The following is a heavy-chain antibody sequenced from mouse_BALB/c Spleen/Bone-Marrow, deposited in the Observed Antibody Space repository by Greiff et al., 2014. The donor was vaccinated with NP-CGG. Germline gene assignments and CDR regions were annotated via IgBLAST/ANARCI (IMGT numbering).Heavy chain of an antibody. V-gene: IGHV1-54*01. CDR2: INPGSGGT. CDR3: ARQLGPPYAMDY. Sequence: QVQLQQSGAELVRPGTSVKVSCKASGYAFTNYLIEWVKQRPGQGLEWIGVINPGSGGTNYNEKFKGKATLTADKSSSNAYMQLSSLTSDDSAVYFCARQLGPPYAMDYWGQGTSVTVSS. J-gene: IGHJ4*01. D-gene: IGHD3-1*01. CDR1: GYAFTNYL.